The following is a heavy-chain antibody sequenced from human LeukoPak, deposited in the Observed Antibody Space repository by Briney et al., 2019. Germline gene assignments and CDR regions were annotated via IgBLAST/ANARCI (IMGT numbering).Heavy chain of an antibody. V-gene: IGHV4-59*08. CDR2: IYYSGST. CDR1: GGSISSYY. Sequence: SETLSLTCTVSGGSISSYYWSWIRQPPGKGLEWIGYIYYSGSTNYNPSLKSRVTISVDTAKNQFSLKLRSVTAADTAVYYCARQGGWGSTFDYWGQGTLVNGSS. D-gene: IGHD1-1*01. CDR3: ARQGGWGSTFDY. J-gene: IGHJ4*02.